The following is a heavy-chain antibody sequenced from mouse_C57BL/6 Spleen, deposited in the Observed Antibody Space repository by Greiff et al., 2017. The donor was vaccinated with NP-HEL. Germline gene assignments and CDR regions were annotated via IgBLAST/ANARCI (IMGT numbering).Heavy chain of an antibody. J-gene: IGHJ4*01. Sequence: QVQLQQSGPELVKPGASVKISCKASGYSFTSYYIHWVKQRPGQGLEWIGWIYPGSGNTKYNEKFKGKATLTADTSSSTAYMQLSSLTSEDSAVYYCARSMRSYAMDYWGQGTSVTVSS. CDR2: IYPGSGNT. V-gene: IGHV1-66*01. CDR3: ARSMRSYAMDY. CDR1: GYSFTSYY.